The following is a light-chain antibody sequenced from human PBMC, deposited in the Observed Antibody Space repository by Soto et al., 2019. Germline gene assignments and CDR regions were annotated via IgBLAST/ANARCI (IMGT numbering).Light chain of an antibody. V-gene: IGLV1-47*01. CDR3: AAWDDTMCPKPV. J-gene: IGLJ1*01. CDR1: SSYLGTNY. Sequence: QSVLTQPPSASGTPGQRVTISCSGSSSYLGTNYAYWYKQLPGTATNLLIYMNTQRPSGVPARFSGSKSGTSASLAISGHLSEDEADYYCAAWDDTMCPKPVFGTGTKVTVL. CDR2: MNT.